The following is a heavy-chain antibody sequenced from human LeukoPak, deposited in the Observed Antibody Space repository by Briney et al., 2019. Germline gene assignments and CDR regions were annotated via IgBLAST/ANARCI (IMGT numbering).Heavy chain of an antibody. CDR2: IKQDGSEK. J-gene: IGHJ3*01. CDR3: AREDYYGSGNYVAWGGAFDV. Sequence: PGGSLRLSCEASGFGLSGYWMTWVRQTPGKGLEWVANIKQDGSEKYYLDSVKGRFTVSRDNAKISVYLQMNSLRAEDTAVYYCAREDYYGSGNYVAWGGAFDVWGQGTTVIVSS. D-gene: IGHD3-10*01. V-gene: IGHV3-7*01. CDR1: GFGLSGYW.